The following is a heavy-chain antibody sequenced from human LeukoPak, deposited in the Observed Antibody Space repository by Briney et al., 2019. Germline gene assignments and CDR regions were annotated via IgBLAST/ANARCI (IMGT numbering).Heavy chain of an antibody. Sequence: GGSLRLSCAASGFTFSSYSMNWVRQAPGKGLEWVSSISSSSSYIYYADSVKGRFTISRDNAKNSLYLQMNSLRAEDTAVYYCARDPLTFDWGPRHGHFDYWGQGTLVTVSS. CDR3: ARDPLTFDWGPRHGHFDY. CDR2: ISSSSSYI. V-gene: IGHV3-21*01. CDR1: GFTFSSYS. J-gene: IGHJ4*02. D-gene: IGHD3-9*01.